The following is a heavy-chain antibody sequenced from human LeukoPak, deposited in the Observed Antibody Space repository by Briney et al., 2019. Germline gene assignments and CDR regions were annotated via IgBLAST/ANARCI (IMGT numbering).Heavy chain of an antibody. J-gene: IGHJ6*03. CDR1: GFTFSSYD. D-gene: IGHD5-18*01. CDR3: ARGGADTAMVYYYYYYMDV. V-gene: IGHV3-30*02. Sequence: PGGSLRLSCAASGFTFSSYDMHWVRQAPGKGLEWVAFIRYDGNIKYFADSVKGRFTISRDTSKNTLYLQMNSLRAEDTAVYYCARGGADTAMVYYYYYYMDVWGKGTTVTVSS. CDR2: IRYDGNIK.